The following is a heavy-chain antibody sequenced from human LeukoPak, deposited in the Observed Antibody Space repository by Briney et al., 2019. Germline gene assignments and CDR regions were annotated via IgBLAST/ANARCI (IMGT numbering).Heavy chain of an antibody. CDR2: ISYDGSNK. CDR1: GFTFNSYE. V-gene: IGHV3-30-3*01. Sequence: PGRSLRLSCAASGFTFNSYEMHWVRQAPGKGLEWVAVISYDGSNKYYADFVKGRFTFSRDNSKNTVRLQMNSLRAEDTAVYYCARGRSRERAYGMDVWGPGTTVTVSS. CDR3: ARGRSRERAYGMDV. J-gene: IGHJ6*02. D-gene: IGHD6-6*01.